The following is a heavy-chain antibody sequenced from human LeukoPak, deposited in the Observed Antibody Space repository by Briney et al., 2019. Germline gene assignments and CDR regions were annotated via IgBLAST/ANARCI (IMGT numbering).Heavy chain of an antibody. CDR1: GGSISSGSYY. D-gene: IGHD3-3*01. V-gene: IGHV4-61*09. CDR2: IYTSGST. Sequence: SQTLSLTCTVSGGSISSGSYYWSWIRQPAGKGLEWIGHIYTSGSTNYNPSLKSRVTISVDTSKNQFSLKPSSVTAADTAVYYCARAKRITIFGVVIKDRGNWFDPWGRGNVVSVSS. CDR3: ARAKRITIFGVVIKDRGNWFDP. J-gene: IGHJ5*02.